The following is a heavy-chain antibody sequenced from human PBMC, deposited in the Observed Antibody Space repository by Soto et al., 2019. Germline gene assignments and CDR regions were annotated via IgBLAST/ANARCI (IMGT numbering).Heavy chain of an antibody. J-gene: IGHJ4*02. D-gene: IGHD6-13*01. CDR1: AFPFSSYS. CDR2: ISSSSSYI. Sequence: GGSLSLSASASAFPFSSYSMNLVRQAPGKGLEWVSSISSSSSYIYYADSVKGRFTISRDNSKNTLYLQMDSLRAEDTAVYYCAKEAWAAAAVGIDYWGQGTLVTVSS. V-gene: IGHV3-21*04. CDR3: AKEAWAAAAVGIDY.